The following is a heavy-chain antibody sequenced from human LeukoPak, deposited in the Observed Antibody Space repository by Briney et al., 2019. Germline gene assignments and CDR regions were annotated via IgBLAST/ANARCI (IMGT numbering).Heavy chain of an antibody. D-gene: IGHD3-22*01. CDR1: GFIFSSYS. CDR3: ARDLRSSGYYAFDY. CDR2: ISTSSSYI. Sequence: GGSPRLSCAASGFIFSSYSMNWVRQAPGKGLEWVSCISTSSSYIYYADSVKGRFTTSRDNAKNSLYLQMNSLRAEDTAVYYCARDLRSSGYYAFDYWGQGTLVTVSS. J-gene: IGHJ4*02. V-gene: IGHV3-21*01.